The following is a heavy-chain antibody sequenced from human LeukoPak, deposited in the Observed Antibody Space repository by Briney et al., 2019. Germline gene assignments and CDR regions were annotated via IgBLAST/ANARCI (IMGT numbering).Heavy chain of an antibody. CDR2: ISSSGSTI. CDR3: ARAIWAGSYGFDY. J-gene: IGHJ4*02. CDR1: GFTFSDYY. Sequence: GGSLRLSCAASGFTFSDYYMGWIRQAPGKGLEWVSYISSSGSTIYYADSVKGRFTISRDNAKNSLYLQMNSLRAEDTAVYYCARAIWAGSYGFDYWGQGTLVTVSS. V-gene: IGHV3-11*01. D-gene: IGHD1-26*01.